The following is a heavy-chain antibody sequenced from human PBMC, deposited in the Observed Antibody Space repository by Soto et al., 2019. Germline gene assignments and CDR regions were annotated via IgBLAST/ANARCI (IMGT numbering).Heavy chain of an antibody. J-gene: IGHJ4*02. CDR1: GYTLTELS. CDR3: ATDGPSSGYMLFDY. Sequence: GASVKVSCKVSGYTLTELSMHWVRQAPGKGLEWMGGFDPEDGEAIYAQKFQGRVTMTEDTSTDTAYMELSSLRSEDTAVYYCATDGPSSGYMLFDYWGQGTLVTVSS. CDR2: FDPEDGEA. V-gene: IGHV1-24*01. D-gene: IGHD3-22*01.